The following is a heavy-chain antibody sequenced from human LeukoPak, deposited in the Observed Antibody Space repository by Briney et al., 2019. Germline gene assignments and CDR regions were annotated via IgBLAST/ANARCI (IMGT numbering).Heavy chain of an antibody. CDR1: GGPISSGSYY. Sequence: PSETLSLTCTVSGGPISSGSYYWSWIRQPAGKGLEWIGRIYTSGSTNYNPSLKSRVTISVDTSKNQFSLKLSSVTAADTAVYYCAGGLGFSYGDAAFDIWGQGTMVTVSS. CDR3: AGGLGFSYGDAAFDI. D-gene: IGHD5-18*01. V-gene: IGHV4-61*02. J-gene: IGHJ3*02. CDR2: IYTSGST.